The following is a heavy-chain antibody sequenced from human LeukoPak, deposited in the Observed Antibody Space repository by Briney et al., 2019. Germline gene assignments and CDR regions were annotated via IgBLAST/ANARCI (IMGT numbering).Heavy chain of an antibody. Sequence: SETLSLTCAVSGGSISSGGYSWSWIRQPPGKGLEWIGYIYHSGSTHYNPSLKSRVTISVDRSKNQFSLKLSSVTAADTAVYYCARASYDYVWGSYRSPQYYFDYWGQGTLVTVSS. CDR3: ARASYDYVWGSYRSPQYYFDY. V-gene: IGHV4-30-2*01. D-gene: IGHD3-16*02. J-gene: IGHJ4*02. CDR1: GGSISSGGYS. CDR2: IYHSGST.